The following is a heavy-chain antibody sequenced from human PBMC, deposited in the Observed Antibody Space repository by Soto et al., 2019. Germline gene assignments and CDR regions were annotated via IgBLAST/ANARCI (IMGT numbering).Heavy chain of an antibody. CDR3: TRDLNWEAH. J-gene: IGHJ4*02. D-gene: IGHD7-27*01. Sequence: GASVKVSCKASGYTFTSYDINWVRQATGQGLEWMGWMNPNSGNTGYAQKFQGRVTMTRNTSISTAYMELNSLRADDTAVYYCTRDLNWEAHWGQGTLVTVSS. CDR2: MNPNSGNT. CDR1: GYTFTSYD. V-gene: IGHV1-8*01.